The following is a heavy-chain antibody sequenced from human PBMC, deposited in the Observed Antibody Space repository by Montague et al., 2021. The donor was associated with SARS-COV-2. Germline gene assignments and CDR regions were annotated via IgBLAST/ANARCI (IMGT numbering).Heavy chain of an antibody. CDR2: IKTDGGEY. D-gene: IGHD1-26*01. V-gene: IGHV3-7*03. CDR1: GFTFSSYC. CDR3: ARDARIVGATGGLDV. Sequence: SLRLSCAASGFTFSSYCMSWVRQTPGKGLEWVADIKTDGGEYYYVYSVXGLCTISRDNAKNSLNLQMDSLRAEDSAVYYCARDARIVGATGGLDVWGQGTMVIVSS. J-gene: IGHJ6*02.